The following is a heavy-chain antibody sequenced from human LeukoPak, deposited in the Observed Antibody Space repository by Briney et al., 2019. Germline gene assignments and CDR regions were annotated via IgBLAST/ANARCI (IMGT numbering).Heavy chain of an antibody. Sequence: ETLSLTCTVSGGSISTYYWSWIRQPPGKGLEWIGYIYYSGSTNYNPFLKSRVTISVDTSKNQFSLNLNSVTAADTAEYYCARAPGSAYYPYYYMDVWGKGTTVTVSS. CDR2: IYYSGST. V-gene: IGHV4-59*01. CDR3: ARAPGSAYYPYYYMDV. J-gene: IGHJ6*03. D-gene: IGHD6-19*01. CDR1: GGSISTYY.